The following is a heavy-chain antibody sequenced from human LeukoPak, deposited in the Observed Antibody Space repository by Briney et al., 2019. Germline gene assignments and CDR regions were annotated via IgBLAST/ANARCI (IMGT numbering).Heavy chain of an antibody. CDR3: ARRGSGYSYGSGFSYYYMDV. Sequence: ASVKVSCKASGYTFSTFGITWVRQAPGQGLEWMGWISGRKGNTNYAQNPQDRVTMTTDTSTTTAYMELRGLRSDDTAVYYCARRGSGYSYGSGFSYYYMDVWGEGTTVTVS. CDR1: GYTFSTFG. J-gene: IGHJ6*03. CDR2: ISGRKGNT. V-gene: IGHV1-18*01. D-gene: IGHD5-18*01.